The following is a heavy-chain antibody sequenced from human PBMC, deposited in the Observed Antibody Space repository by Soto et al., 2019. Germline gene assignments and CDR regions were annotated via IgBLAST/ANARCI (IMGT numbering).Heavy chain of an antibody. V-gene: IGHV4-59*01. CDR3: ARERITMVRATYYYYGMDV. Sequence: ASETLSLTCTVSGGSISSSSWSWIRQPPGRGLEWIGYIYNNGRTDYNPSLKSRVTISVDTSKNQFSLKLSSVTAADTAVYYCARERITMVRATYYYYGMDVWGQGTTVTVSS. D-gene: IGHD3-10*01. CDR2: IYNNGRT. J-gene: IGHJ6*02. CDR1: GGSISSSS.